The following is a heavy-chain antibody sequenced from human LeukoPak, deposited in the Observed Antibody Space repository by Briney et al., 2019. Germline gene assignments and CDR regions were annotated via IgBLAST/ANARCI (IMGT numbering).Heavy chain of an antibody. J-gene: IGHJ4*02. CDR3: ARDISGVRFDF. CDR1: GYTLTTYL. V-gene: IGHV1-2*02. CDR2: INPKSGDT. D-gene: IGHD3-10*01. Sequence: GASVKVSCRTSGYTLTTYLMHWVRQAPGQGLEWMGWINPKSGDTNYAQNFQGRFTMTRDTSINTAYMELSSLRSDDTAVYYCARDISGVRFDFWGQGTLVTVSS.